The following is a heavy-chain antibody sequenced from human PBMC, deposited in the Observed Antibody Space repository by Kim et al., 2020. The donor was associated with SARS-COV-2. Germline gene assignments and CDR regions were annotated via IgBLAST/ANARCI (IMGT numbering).Heavy chain of an antibody. Sequence: GGSLRLSCAASEFTFNTYGMHWVRQAPGKGLEWVAVISYDGSYKYYADSVKGRFTISRDNSKNTLYLQMNSLRPEDTAVYYCAKERGGGWPSPGMDVWGQGTTVTVSS. CDR2: ISYDGSYK. CDR3: AKERGGGWPSPGMDV. V-gene: IGHV3-30*18. CDR1: EFTFNTYG. J-gene: IGHJ6*02. D-gene: IGHD6-19*01.